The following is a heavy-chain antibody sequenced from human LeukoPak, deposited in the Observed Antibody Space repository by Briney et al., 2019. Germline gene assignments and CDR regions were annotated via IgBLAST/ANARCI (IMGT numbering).Heavy chain of an antibody. CDR1: GYTFSSHG. CDR2: IKQDGSEK. V-gene: IGHV3-7*01. CDR3: ARDDGTLPYYYMDV. Sequence: GGSLRLSCATSGYTFSSHGLHWVRQAPGKGLEWVANIKQDGSEKYYVDSVKGRFTISRDNAKNSLYLQMNSLRAEDTAVYYCARDDGTLPYYYMDVWGKGTTVTVSS. J-gene: IGHJ6*03.